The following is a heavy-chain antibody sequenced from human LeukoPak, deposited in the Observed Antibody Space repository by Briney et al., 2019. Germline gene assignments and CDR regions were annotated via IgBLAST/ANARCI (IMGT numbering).Heavy chain of an antibody. V-gene: IGHV3-15*01. Sequence: KSGGSLRLSCAASGFTFSNAWMSWVRQAPGKGLEWVGRIKGKTDGGTTDYAAPVKGRFTISRDDSKNTLYLQMNSLKTEDTAVYYCTTFADWYFDLWGRGTLVTVSS. J-gene: IGHJ2*01. CDR3: TTFADWYFDL. CDR1: GFTFSNAW. CDR2: IKGKTDGGTT.